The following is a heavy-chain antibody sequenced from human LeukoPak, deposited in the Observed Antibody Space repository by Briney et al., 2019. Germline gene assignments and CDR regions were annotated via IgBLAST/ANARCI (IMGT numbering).Heavy chain of an antibody. V-gene: IGHV1-18*04. D-gene: IGHD6-13*01. J-gene: IGHJ5*02. CDR3: ARDGTYYAIKDSSWYWFDP. CDR2: ISAYNGNT. Sequence: ASVKVSSKASGYTFTSYGISWVRQAPGQGLEWMGWISAYNGNTNYAQKLQGRVTMTTDTSTSTAYMELRSLRSDDTAVYYCARDGTYYAIKDSSWYWFDPWGQGTLVTVSS. CDR1: GYTFTSYG.